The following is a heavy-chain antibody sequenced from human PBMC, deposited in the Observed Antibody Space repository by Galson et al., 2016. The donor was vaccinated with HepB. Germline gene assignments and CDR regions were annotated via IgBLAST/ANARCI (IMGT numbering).Heavy chain of an antibody. D-gene: IGHD3-16*01. CDR1: GFTFNNYD. CDR2: ITRSGGTT. CDR3: ARDLGRNGGFDY. J-gene: IGHJ4*02. V-gene: IGHV3-48*02. Sequence: SLRLSCAASGFTFNNYDMHWFRQAPGKGLEWVSYITRSGGTTLYADSVKGRFTTSRDNAKNSLYLQMNSLRDEDTAVYYCARDLGRNGGFDYWGQGTLVTVSS.